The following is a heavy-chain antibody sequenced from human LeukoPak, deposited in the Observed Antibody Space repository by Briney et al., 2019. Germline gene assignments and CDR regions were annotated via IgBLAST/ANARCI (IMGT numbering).Heavy chain of an antibody. J-gene: IGHJ4*02. V-gene: IGHV3-11*04. CDR2: ISSSGSTI. Sequence: GGSLRLSCAASGFTFSDYYMSWIRQAPGKGLEWVSYISSSGSTIYYADSVKGRFTNSRDNAKNSLYLQMNSLRAEDTAVYYCARVPIKDIVVVPAAIKAYWGQGTLVTVSS. CDR1: GFTFSDYY. CDR3: ARVPIKDIVVVPAAIKAY. D-gene: IGHD2-2*01.